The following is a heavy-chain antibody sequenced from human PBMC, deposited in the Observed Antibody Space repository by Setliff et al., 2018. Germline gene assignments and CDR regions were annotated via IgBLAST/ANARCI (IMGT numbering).Heavy chain of an antibody. CDR3: AREGSRQGLNSFHYMDV. CDR1: GYTFTGHY. J-gene: IGHJ6*03. Sequence: GASVKVSCKASGYTFTGHYIHWVRQAPGQGLEWMGWINPRTGVTNYAQKFQGRVTITRDTSASTAYVELSSLRSEDTAMYYCAREGSRQGLNSFHYMDVWGKGTTVTVSS. CDR2: INPRTGVT. V-gene: IGHV1-2*02. D-gene: IGHD6-19*01.